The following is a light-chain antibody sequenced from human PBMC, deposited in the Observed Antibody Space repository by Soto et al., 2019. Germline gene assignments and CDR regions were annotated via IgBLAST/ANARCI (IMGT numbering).Light chain of an antibody. Sequence: DIQMTQSPSSLSASVGDRVTITCRASQRIATYLNWYRQKPGKAPELLIYAASSLQSGVPSRFSGSGSGTDFTLTISNLQPEDFATYYCQQSYITPPFTFGQGTKLEIK. CDR3: QQSYITPPFT. CDR2: AAS. V-gene: IGKV1-39*01. CDR1: QRIATY. J-gene: IGKJ2*01.